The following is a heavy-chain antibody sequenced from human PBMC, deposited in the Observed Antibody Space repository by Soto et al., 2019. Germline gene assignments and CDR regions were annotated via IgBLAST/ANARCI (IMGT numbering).Heavy chain of an antibody. CDR3: ARQWGD. CDR2: FYYAGST. V-gene: IGHV4-59*01. Sequence: SETLCLTCTVSGVSITDNYYSWMRQPPGRGLEWIGYFYYAGSTSYSPSLKSRVTMSGDASKNQLSLKLTSVTAADTAVYYCARQWGDWGQGILVTVSS. J-gene: IGHJ4*02. CDR1: GVSITDNY. D-gene: IGHD1-26*01.